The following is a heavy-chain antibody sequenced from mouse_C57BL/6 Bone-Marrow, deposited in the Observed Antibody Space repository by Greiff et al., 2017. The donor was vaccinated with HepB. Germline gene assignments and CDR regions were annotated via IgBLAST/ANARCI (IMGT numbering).Heavy chain of an antibody. CDR3: TARLITTVVATDV. J-gene: IGHJ1*03. V-gene: IGHV6-3*01. D-gene: IGHD1-1*01. Sequence: EVKLMESGGGLVQPGGSMKLSCVASGFTFSNYWMNWVRQSPEKGLEWVAQIRLKSDNYATHYAESVKGRFTISRDDSKSSVYLQMNNLRAEDTGIYYCTARLITTVVATDVWGTGTTVTVSS. CDR1: GFTFSNYW. CDR2: IRLKSDNYAT.